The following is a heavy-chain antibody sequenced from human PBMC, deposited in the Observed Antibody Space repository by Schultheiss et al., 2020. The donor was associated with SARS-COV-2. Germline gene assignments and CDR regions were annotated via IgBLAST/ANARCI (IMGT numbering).Heavy chain of an antibody. CDR3: AKDLENYDSSGYFDY. CDR1: GFTFSSYD. CDR2: IGTAGDT. V-gene: IGHV3-13*01. J-gene: IGHJ4*02. Sequence: GGSLRLSCAASGFTFSSYDMHWVRQATGKGLEWVSAIGTAGDTYYPGSVKGRFTISRENAKNTLYLQMNSLRAEDTAVYYCAKDLENYDSSGYFDYWGQGTLVTVSS. D-gene: IGHD3-22*01.